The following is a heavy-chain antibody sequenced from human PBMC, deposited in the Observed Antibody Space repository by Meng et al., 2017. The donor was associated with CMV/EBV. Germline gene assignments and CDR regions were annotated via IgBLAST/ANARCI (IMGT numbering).Heavy chain of an antibody. CDR3: ARVKSGYDYISYYGMDV. CDR2: IIPILGIA. Sequence: SVKVSCKASGGTFSSYAISWVRQAPGQGLEWMGGIIPILGIANYAQKFQGRVTITADKSTSTAYMELSSLRSEDTAVYYCARVKSGYDYISYYGMDVWGKGTTVTVSS. D-gene: IGHD5-12*01. V-gene: IGHV1-69*10. J-gene: IGHJ6*04. CDR1: GGTFSSYA.